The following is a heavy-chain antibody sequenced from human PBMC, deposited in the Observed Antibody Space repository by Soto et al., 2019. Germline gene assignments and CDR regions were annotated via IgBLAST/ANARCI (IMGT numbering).Heavy chain of an antibody. CDR1: GYTFTGYG. D-gene: IGHD5-12*01. V-gene: IGHV1-18*04. CDR3: AREEIVATILDPNSYNSGMDV. Sequence: QLQLVQSGAEMKKPGASVKVSCKASGYTFTGYGISWVRQAPGQGLEWMGWISAYNGDTDYAQKLQGRVTMTTDTATTTAFMELRSLRSDDTGVYYCAREEIVATILDPNSYNSGMDVWGQGTTVTVSS. J-gene: IGHJ6*02. CDR2: ISAYNGDT.